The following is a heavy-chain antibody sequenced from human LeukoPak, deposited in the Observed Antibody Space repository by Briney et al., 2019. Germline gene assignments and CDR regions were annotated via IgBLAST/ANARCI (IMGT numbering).Heavy chain of an antibody. J-gene: IGHJ5*02. D-gene: IGHD6-19*01. CDR2: IYSNGWT. CDR1: GGSISTDLYY. Sequence: SETLSLTCTVSGGSISTDLYYWTWIRQPAGKGLEWIGRIYSNGWTDYNPPLKSRVSISIDTSKNHFPLKMSLATAADTALYYCARGSGWNSFDPWGQGTLVTVSS. CDR3: ARGSGWNSFDP. V-gene: IGHV4-61*02.